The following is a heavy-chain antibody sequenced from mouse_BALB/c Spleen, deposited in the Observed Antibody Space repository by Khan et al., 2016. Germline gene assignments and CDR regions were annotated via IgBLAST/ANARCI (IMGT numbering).Heavy chain of an antibody. Sequence: QIQLVQSGPELKKPGETVKISCKASGYTFTNYGMNWVKQAPGKGLKWMGWINTYTGEPTYADDFKGRFAFSLETSASTAYLQINNRKKGDTATYFCARGFGSGYGWFAYWGRGTLVTVSA. V-gene: IGHV9-3-1*01. J-gene: IGHJ3*01. D-gene: IGHD1-1*01. CDR3: ARGFGSGYGWFAY. CDR1: GYTFTNYG. CDR2: INTYTGEP.